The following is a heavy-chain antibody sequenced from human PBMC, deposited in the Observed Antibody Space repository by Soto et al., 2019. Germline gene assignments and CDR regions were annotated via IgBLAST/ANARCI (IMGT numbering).Heavy chain of an antibody. CDR2: IYSGGST. D-gene: IGHD5-18*01. CDR3: ARSGYSYGPFDY. CDR1: GFTFSTY. J-gene: IGHJ4*02. V-gene: IGHV3-53*01. Sequence: PGGSLRLSCAASGFTFSTYMSWVRQAPGKGLEWVSVIYSGGSTYYADSVKGRFTISRDNSKNTLYLQMNSLRAEDTAVYYCARSGYSYGPFDYWGQGTLVTVSS.